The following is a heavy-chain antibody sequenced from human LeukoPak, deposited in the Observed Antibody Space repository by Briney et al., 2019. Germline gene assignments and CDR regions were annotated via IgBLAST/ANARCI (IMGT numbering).Heavy chain of an antibody. V-gene: IGHV1-69*05. CDR1: GGTFSSYA. Sequence: SVKVTCKASGGTFSSYAISWVRQAPGQGLEWMGRIIPIFGTANYAQKFQGRVTITTDESTSTAYMELSSLRSEDTAVYYCARDWYYDYVWGSYRTDYWGQGTLVTVSS. D-gene: IGHD3-16*02. CDR2: IIPIFGTA. CDR3: ARDWYYDYVWGSYRTDY. J-gene: IGHJ4*02.